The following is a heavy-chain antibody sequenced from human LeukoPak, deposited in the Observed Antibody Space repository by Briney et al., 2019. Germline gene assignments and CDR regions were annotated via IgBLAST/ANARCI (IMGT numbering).Heavy chain of an antibody. V-gene: IGHV4-34*01. J-gene: IGHJ4*02. D-gene: IGHD4-23*01. CDR2: INHSGST. Sequence: SETLSLTCAVYGGSFSGYYWSWIRQPPGKGLEWIGEINHSGSTNYNPSLKSRVTISVDTSKNQFSLKLRSVTAADSAVYYCARLGFSRWYPDYWGQGTLVTVSS. CDR1: GGSFSGYY. CDR3: ARLGFSRWYPDY.